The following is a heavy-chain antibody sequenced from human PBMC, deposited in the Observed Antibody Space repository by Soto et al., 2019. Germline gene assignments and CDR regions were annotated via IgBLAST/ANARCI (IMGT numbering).Heavy chain of an antibody. J-gene: IGHJ5*02. CDR3: ATDYTATMLLSGWFDT. V-gene: IGHV3-23*01. Sequence: GGSLRLSCAASGFTFSSYAMSWVRQAPGKGLEWVSAISGSGGSTYYADSVKGRFTISRDNSKNTLYLQMNSLRAEDTAVYYCATDYTATMLLSGWFDTWGQGTLVTVSS. CDR1: GFTFSSYA. CDR2: ISGSGGST. D-gene: IGHD5-18*01.